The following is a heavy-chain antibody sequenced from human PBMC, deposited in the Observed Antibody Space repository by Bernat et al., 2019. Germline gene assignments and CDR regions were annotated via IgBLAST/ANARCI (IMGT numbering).Heavy chain of an antibody. Sequence: VQLVESGGGLVQPGGSLRLSCAASGFTFSNYAMHWVRQAPGKGLEWVAVISYDGSNEYYADSVKGRFTISRDNSKNTLYLQMSSLRAEDTAVYYCARGGHSGAPGQLGNWFDTWGQGTLVTVSS. V-gene: IGHV3-30-3*01. CDR2: ISYDGSNE. J-gene: IGHJ5*02. CDR3: ARGGHSGAPGQLGNWFDT. CDR1: GFTFSNYA. D-gene: IGHD6-25*01.